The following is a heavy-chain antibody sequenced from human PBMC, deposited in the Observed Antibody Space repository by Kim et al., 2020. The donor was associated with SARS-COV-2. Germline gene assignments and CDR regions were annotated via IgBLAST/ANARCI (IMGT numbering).Heavy chain of an antibody. J-gene: IGHJ4*02. Sequence: VKGRFTISRDNSKNTLYLQMNSLRAEDTAVYYCANINYDFWSGYYSPLDYWGQGTLVTVSS. V-gene: IGHV3-23*01. CDR3: ANINYDFWSGYYSPLDY. D-gene: IGHD3-3*01.